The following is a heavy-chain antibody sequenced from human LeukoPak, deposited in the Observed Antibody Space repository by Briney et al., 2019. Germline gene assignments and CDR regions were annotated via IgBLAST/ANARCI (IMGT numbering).Heavy chain of an antibody. Sequence: GGSLRLSCAASGFTFSGYGMHWVRQAPGKGLEWVAVIWYDGSNKYYADSVKGRFTISRDNSKNTLYLQMNSLRAEDTAVYYCARPPTSSSMYYFDYWGQGTLVTVSS. D-gene: IGHD2-2*01. CDR3: ARPPTSSSMYYFDY. CDR2: IWYDGSNK. V-gene: IGHV3-33*01. CDR1: GFTFSGYG. J-gene: IGHJ4*02.